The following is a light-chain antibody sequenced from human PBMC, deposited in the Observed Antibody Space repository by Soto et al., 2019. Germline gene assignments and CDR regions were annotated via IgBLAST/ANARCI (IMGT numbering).Light chain of an antibody. V-gene: IGKV1-5*03. CDR1: QGISSW. J-gene: IGKJ1*01. Sequence: DIQMTQSPSTLSASVGDRVTITCRASQGISSWLAWYQQKPGKAPKLLIYKASSLESGVPSRFSGSGSGTECTLTISSLQPDDFATYYCQQYNSYWTFGQGTKVEIK. CDR3: QQYNSYWT. CDR2: KAS.